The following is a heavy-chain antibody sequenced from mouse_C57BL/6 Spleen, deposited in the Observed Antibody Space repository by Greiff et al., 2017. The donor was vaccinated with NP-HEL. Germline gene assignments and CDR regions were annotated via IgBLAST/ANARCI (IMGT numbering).Heavy chain of an antibody. J-gene: IGHJ3*01. CDR3: AVANWTWFADWTWFAY. V-gene: IGHV3-1*01. Sequence: EVHLVESGPGMVKPSQSLSLTCTVTGYSITSGYDWHWIRHFPGNKLEWMGYISYSGSTNYNPSLKSRISITHDTSKNHFFLKLNSVTTEDTATYYCAVANWTWFADWTWFAYWGQGTLVTVSA. CDR1: GYSITSGYD. D-gene: IGHD4-1*01. CDR2: ISYSGST.